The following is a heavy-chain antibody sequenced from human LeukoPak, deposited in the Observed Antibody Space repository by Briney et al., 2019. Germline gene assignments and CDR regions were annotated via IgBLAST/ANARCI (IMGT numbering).Heavy chain of an antibody. CDR3: TTVAYNSLFF. Sequence: PGGSLRLSCAASGFTFSKAWMTWVRQAPGKGLEWVGRIKRKTDGGTTDYAAPVKGRFTISTDDSKNTLYLQMNSLKTEDTAVYYCTTVAYNSLFFRGQGTLVTVSS. V-gene: IGHV3-15*01. D-gene: IGHD2/OR15-2a*01. CDR1: GFTFSKAW. CDR2: IKRKTDGGTT. J-gene: IGHJ4*02.